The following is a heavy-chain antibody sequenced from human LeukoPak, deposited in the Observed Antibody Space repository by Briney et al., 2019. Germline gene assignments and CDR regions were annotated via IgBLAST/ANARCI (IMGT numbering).Heavy chain of an antibody. D-gene: IGHD3-16*01. V-gene: IGHV3-11*04. CDR2: IKGIGPTT. Sequence: GGSLRLSCAASGFTFSDYYMSWIRQAPGKGLEWVSTIKGIGPTTYYANSLKGRFTISRDNAKNSLFLQMSSLRADDTAIYYCARAGELRYMDVWGKGTAVTVSS. CDR3: ARAGELRYMDV. CDR1: GFTFSDYY. J-gene: IGHJ6*03.